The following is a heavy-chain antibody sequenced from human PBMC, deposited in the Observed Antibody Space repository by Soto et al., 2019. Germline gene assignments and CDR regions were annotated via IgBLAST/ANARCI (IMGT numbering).Heavy chain of an antibody. D-gene: IGHD3-10*01. Sequence: SETLSLTCSVSGGTITRHYCSLFRQPPGKGLEWIGYIHHSGSTSYNPSLKSRVTMSVDTSKNQFSLKVSSVTAADTARYYCARKGFGQINGLVDAWGPGSTVT. CDR3: ARKGFGQINGLVDA. V-gene: IGHV4-59*08. J-gene: IGHJ6*02. CDR2: IHHSGST. CDR1: GGTITRHY.